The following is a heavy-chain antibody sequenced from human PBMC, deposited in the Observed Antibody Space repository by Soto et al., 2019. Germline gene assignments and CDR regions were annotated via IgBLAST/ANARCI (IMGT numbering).Heavy chain of an antibody. D-gene: IGHD2-15*01. CDR1: GFIFNEYG. Sequence: QVQLVESEGGVVQPGRSLRLSCAASGFIFNEYGMHWVRQAPGKGLEWVAVIWYDGSNKYYADSVKGRFTISRDNSKNTMSLQMNSLRAEDTAVYYCARWGCSGSNCNLNQRSYDLWGQGTLVTVSS. J-gene: IGHJ4*02. V-gene: IGHV3-33*03. CDR3: ARWGCSGSNCNLNQRSYDL. CDR2: IWYDGSNK.